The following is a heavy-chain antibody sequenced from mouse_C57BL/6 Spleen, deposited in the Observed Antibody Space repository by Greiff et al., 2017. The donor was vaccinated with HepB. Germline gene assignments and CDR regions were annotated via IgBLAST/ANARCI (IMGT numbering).Heavy chain of an antibody. J-gene: IGHJ2*01. D-gene: IGHD3-3*01. V-gene: IGHV3-6*01. CDR1: GYSITSGYY. CDR2: ISYDGSN. CDR3: ARRGTRGYFDY. Sequence: ESGPGLVKPSQSLSLTCSVTGYSITSGYYWNWIRQFPGNKLEWMGYISYDGSNNYNPSLKNRISITRDTSKNQFFLKLNSVTTEDTATYYCARRGTRGYFDYWGQGTTLTVSS.